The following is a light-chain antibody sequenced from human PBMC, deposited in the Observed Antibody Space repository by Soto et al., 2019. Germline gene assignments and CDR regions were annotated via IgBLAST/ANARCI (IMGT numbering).Light chain of an antibody. J-gene: IGKJ1*01. V-gene: IGKV3-15*01. CDR1: QSISSK. CDR2: GAV. Sequence: EVVMTQSPAVLSESPGETATLSCRASQSISSKLAWYQQKPGQAPRLLIYGAVTRATGIPARFSGSGSTTDFTLTISSLHSEDCAVYYCQQYNNWLSWTFGQGTKVEIK. CDR3: QQYNNWLSWT.